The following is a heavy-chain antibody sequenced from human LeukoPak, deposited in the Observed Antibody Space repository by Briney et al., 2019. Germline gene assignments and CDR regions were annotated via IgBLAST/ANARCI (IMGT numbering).Heavy chain of an antibody. V-gene: IGHV3-11*03. D-gene: IGHD1-26*01. Sequence: PGGSLRLSCAASGFTFSDYYMSWIRQAPGKGLEWVSYISSSSSYTNYADSVKGRFTISRDNAKNSLYLQMNSLRAEDTAVCYCARSRIVGAPPYYGMDVWGQGTTVTVSS. CDR3: ARSRIVGAPPYYGMDV. J-gene: IGHJ6*02. CDR1: GFTFSDYY. CDR2: ISSSSSYT.